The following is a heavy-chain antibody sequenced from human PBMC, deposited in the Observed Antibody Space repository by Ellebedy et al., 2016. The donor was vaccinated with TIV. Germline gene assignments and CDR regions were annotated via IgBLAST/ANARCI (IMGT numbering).Heavy chain of an antibody. V-gene: IGHV4-59*01. D-gene: IGHD1-7*01. CDR2: LHYSRGT. Sequence: MPSETLSLTCNVSGDFISGYYWSWLRQSPGQGLEWIGYLHYSRGTNYNPSLKIRVTTSIDTSKNQFSLKLSSVTAADTAVYYCARTGTGTTKRVFDYWGQGILVTVSS. J-gene: IGHJ4*02. CDR1: GDFISGYY. CDR3: ARTGTGTTKRVFDY.